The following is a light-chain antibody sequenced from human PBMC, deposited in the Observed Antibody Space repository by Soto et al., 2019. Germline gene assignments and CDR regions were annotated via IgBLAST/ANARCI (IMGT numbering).Light chain of an antibody. CDR3: QQSSSTVLT. J-gene: IGKJ4*01. V-gene: IGKV1-39*01. Sequence: DIQMTQSPSSLSASVGDRVTITCRASQSISSYLNWYQQXXXXAPKLLIYAASSLQGGVPSRFSGSGSGTDFTLTISSLQREDCAIYYCQQSSSTVLTFGGGTKVEIK. CDR1: QSISSY. CDR2: AAS.